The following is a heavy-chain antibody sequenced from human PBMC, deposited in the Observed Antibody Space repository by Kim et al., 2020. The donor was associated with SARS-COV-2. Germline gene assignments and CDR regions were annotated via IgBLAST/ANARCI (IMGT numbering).Heavy chain of an antibody. V-gene: IGHV3-33*01. J-gene: IGHJ6*02. D-gene: IGHD3-3*01. CDR3: ARGTYYDFWSGSAHTDGMDV. Sequence: GGSLRLSCAASGFTFSSYGMHWVRQAPGKGLEWVAVIWYDGSNKYYADSVKGRFTISRDNSKNTLYLQMNSLRAEDTAVYYCARGTYYDFWSGSAHTDGMDVWGQGTTVTVSS. CDR2: IWYDGSNK. CDR1: GFTFSSYG.